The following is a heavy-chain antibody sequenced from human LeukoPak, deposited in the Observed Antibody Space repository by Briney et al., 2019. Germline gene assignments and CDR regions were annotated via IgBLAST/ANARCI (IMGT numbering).Heavy chain of an antibody. Sequence: SETLSLTCTVSGGSISSYYWSWIRKPPGKGLEWIGYIYYSGSTNYNPSLKSRVTISVDTSKNQFSLKLSSVTAADTAVYYCAREEYGDYGGGYFDYWGQGTLVTVSS. CDR3: AREEYGDYGGGYFDY. J-gene: IGHJ4*02. D-gene: IGHD4-17*01. CDR2: IYYSGST. V-gene: IGHV4-59*01. CDR1: GGSISSYY.